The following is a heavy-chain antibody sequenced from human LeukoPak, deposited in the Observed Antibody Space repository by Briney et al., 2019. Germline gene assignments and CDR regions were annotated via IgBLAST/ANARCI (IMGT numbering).Heavy chain of an antibody. CDR3: ARGISTTLSHSRFDP. CDR2: VYSSGKT. CDR1: GAPIPYSGPYY. D-gene: IGHD1-1*01. Sequence: SETLSLTCTVSGAPIPYSGPYYWSWIRQPAGKRLEYIGSVYSSGKTYYNPSLQTRFTVSLDRSRNQFSLNLYSSTAADTAVYYCARGISTTLSHSRFDPWGQGTLVTVSS. V-gene: IGHV4-39*07. J-gene: IGHJ5*02.